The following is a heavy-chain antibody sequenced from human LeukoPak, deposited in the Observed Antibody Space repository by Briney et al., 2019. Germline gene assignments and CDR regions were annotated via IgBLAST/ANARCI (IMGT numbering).Heavy chain of an antibody. CDR2: IIPIFGTA. CDR1: GGTFSSYA. CDR3: ARVGTVANPYFDY. D-gene: IGHD4-23*01. V-gene: IGHV1-69*01. J-gene: IGHJ4*02. Sequence: SVKVSCKASGGTFSSYAISWERQAPGQGLEWMGGIIPIFGTANYAQKFQGRVTITADESTSTAYMELSSLRSEDTAVYYCARVGTVANPYFDYWGQGTLVTVSS.